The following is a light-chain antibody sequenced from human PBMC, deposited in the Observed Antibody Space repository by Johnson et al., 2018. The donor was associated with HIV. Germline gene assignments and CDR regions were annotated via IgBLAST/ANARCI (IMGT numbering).Light chain of an antibody. Sequence: QSVLTQPPSVSAAPVQKVTISCSGSSSNIGNNYVSWYQQLPGTAPKLLIYDNNKRPSGIPDRFSGSKSGTSATLGITGLQTGDEADDYCGTWDSSLRTGFLGTGTKVTVL. CDR3: GTWDSSLRTGF. CDR1: SSNIGNNY. CDR2: DNN. J-gene: IGLJ1*01. V-gene: IGLV1-51*01.